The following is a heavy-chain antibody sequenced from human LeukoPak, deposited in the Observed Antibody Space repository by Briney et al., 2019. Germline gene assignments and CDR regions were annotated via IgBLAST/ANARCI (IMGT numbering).Heavy chain of an antibody. V-gene: IGHV1-2*02. CDR3: ARGEQWLFVDF. CDR1: GGTFSTYA. CDR2: INPNSGGT. J-gene: IGHJ4*02. D-gene: IGHD6-19*01. Sequence: ASVKVSCKASGGTFSTYAISWVRQAPGQGLEWMGWINPNSGGTKYAQKFQGRVTMTRDTSISTAYMELSRLTSDDTAVYYCARGEQWLFVDFWGQGTLVTVSS.